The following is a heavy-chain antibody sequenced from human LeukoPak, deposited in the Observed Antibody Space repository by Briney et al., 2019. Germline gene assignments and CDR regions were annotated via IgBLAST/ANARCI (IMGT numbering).Heavy chain of an antibody. J-gene: IGHJ4*02. D-gene: IGHD3-10*01. V-gene: IGHV1-69*05. Sequence: SVKVSCKASGYTFTGYYMHWVRQAPGQGLEWMGRIIPIFGTANYAQKFQGRVTITTDESTSTAYMELSSLRSEDTAVYYCASDATMVRGAPHYWGQGTLVTVSS. CDR1: GYTFTGYY. CDR2: IIPIFGTA. CDR3: ASDATMVRGAPHY.